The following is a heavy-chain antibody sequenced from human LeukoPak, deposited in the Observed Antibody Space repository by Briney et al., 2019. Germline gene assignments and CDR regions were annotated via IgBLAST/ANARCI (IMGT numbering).Heavy chain of an antibody. CDR3: ARRITVVGPAPFDH. V-gene: IGHV3-23*01. Sequence: PGGSLRLSCAASGFSFSIYAMSWVRQAPGKGLEWVSAISPGGDTIYYLDSVKGRFTISRDNSKNTLYLQMNSLRAEDTAVYYCARRITVVGPAPFDHWGQGTLVTVSS. J-gene: IGHJ4*02. CDR1: GFSFSIYA. D-gene: IGHD4-23*01. CDR2: ISPGGDTI.